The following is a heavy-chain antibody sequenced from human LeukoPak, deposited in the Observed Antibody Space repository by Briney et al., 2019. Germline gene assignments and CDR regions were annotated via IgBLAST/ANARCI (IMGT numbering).Heavy chain of an antibody. CDR3: ARVRFLEWFEAFDI. D-gene: IGHD3-3*01. J-gene: IGHJ3*02. CDR1: GGTFSSYA. Sequence: PGPQVKVSCKASGGTFSSYAISWVRQAPGQGLEWMGRIIPILGIANYAQKFQGRVTITADKSTSTAYMELSSLRSEDTAVYYCARVRFLEWFEAFDIWGQGTMVTVSS. CDR2: IIPILGIA. V-gene: IGHV1-69*04.